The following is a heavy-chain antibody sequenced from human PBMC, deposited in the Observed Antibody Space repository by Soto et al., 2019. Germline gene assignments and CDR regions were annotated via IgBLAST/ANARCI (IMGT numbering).Heavy chain of an antibody. CDR2: ISGSGGST. J-gene: IGHJ5*02. V-gene: IGHV3-23*01. D-gene: IGHD2-15*01. CDR1: GFTFSSYA. CDR3: AKARGGIVNWLPP. Sequence: PGGSLRLSCAASGFTFSSYAMSWVRQAPGKGLEWVSRISGSGGSTYYADSVKGRFTISRDNAKNTLYLQVNSLRAEDTAVYYCAKARGGIVNWLPPWGQGTLVTVSS.